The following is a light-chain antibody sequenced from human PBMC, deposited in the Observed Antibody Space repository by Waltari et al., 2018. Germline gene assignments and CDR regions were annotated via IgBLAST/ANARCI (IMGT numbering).Light chain of an antibody. CDR2: GAS. J-gene: IGKJ1*01. CDR3: PHYGSSPAT. V-gene: IGKV3-20*01. CDR1: QSVSSSD. Sequence: EIVVTQPPGPLSLSPGERATLPGRASQSVSSSDLAWYQQNPGQPPRLLIYGASSRATGIPDRCSGSGSGTDFTLTISRLEPEDFAVYYCPHYGSSPATFGQGTKVEIK.